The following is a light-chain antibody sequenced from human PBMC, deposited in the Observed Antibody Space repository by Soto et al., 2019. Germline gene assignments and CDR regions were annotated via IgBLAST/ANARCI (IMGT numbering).Light chain of an antibody. Sequence: DIQMTQSPSSLSASVGDRVTITCRASQGISTYLNWFQQKPGKAPNLLISAASTLQSGVPSRFSGSGSGTDFTLTISSLQPEDFATYFCQQSYSTLGTFGQGTKVEIK. CDR3: QQSYSTLGT. V-gene: IGKV1-39*01. CDR1: QGISTY. J-gene: IGKJ2*01. CDR2: AAS.